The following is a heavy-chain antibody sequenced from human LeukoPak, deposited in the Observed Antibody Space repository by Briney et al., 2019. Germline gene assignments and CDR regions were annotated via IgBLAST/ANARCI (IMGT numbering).Heavy chain of an antibody. J-gene: IGHJ5*02. CDR1: GGSFSGYY. V-gene: IGHV4-59*10. D-gene: IGHD3-3*01. Sequence: SETLSLTCAVYGGSFSGYYWSWIRQPAGKGLEWIGRIYTSGSTNYNPSLKSRVTISVDTSTNQFSLKLSSVTAADTAVYYCARATSDDFWSGSSQNWFDPWGQGTLVTVS. CDR2: IYTSGST. CDR3: ARATSDDFWSGSSQNWFDP.